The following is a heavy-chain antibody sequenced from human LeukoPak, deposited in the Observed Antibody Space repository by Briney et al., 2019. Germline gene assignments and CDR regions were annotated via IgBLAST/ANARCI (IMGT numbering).Heavy chain of an antibody. Sequence: PSETLSLTCAVYGGSFSGYYWSWIRQPPGKGLEWIGEINHSGSTNYNPSLKSRVTISVDTSKNQFSLKLSSVTAADTAVYYCARGRIAAAGPKNGKKYYFDYWGQGTLVTVSS. CDR2: INHSGST. CDR1: GGSFSGYY. CDR3: ARGRIAAAGPKNGKKYYFDY. D-gene: IGHD6-13*01. J-gene: IGHJ4*02. V-gene: IGHV4-34*01.